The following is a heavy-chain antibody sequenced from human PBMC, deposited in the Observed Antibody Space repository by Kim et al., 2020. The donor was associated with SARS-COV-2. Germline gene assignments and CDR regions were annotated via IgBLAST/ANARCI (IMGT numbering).Heavy chain of an antibody. CDR2: ISYDGSNK. V-gene: IGHV3-30*18. Sequence: GGSLRLSCAASGFTFSSYGMHWVRQAPGKGLEWVAVISYDGSNKYYADSVKGRFTISRDNSKNTLYLQMNSLRAEDTAVYYCAKVPGYSYGPREDDAFDIWGQGTMVTVSS. CDR1: GFTFSSYG. D-gene: IGHD5-18*01. J-gene: IGHJ3*02. CDR3: AKVPGYSYGPREDDAFDI.